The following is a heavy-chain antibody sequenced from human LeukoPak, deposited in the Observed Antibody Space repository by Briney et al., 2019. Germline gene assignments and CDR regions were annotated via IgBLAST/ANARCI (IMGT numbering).Heavy chain of an antibody. CDR3: AREDSSGYTYDAFDI. V-gene: IGHV1-2*02. D-gene: IGHD3-22*01. J-gene: IGHJ3*02. CDR2: IDPNTGGT. Sequence: ASVKVSCKASEYTFTGSYMHWVRQAPGQGLEWMGWIDPNTGGTNYAQRFQGRVTMTRDTSISTAYMELSRLRSDDTAVYYCAREDSSGYTYDAFDIWGQGTMVTVSS. CDR1: EYTFTGSY.